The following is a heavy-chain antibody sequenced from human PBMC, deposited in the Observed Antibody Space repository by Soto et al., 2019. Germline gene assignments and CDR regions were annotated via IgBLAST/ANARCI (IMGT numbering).Heavy chain of an antibody. D-gene: IGHD3-3*01. CDR2: IYYSGST. J-gene: IGHJ4*02. V-gene: IGHV4-31*03. CDR3: ARRPGHGVLRFLEWPREPFDY. Sequence: NPSETLSLTCTVSGGSISSGGYYWSWIRQHPGKGLEWIGYIYYSGSTYYNPSLKSRVTISVDTSKNQFSLKLSSVTAADTAVYYCARRPGHGVLRFLEWPREPFDYWGQGTLVTVSS. CDR1: GGSISSGGYY.